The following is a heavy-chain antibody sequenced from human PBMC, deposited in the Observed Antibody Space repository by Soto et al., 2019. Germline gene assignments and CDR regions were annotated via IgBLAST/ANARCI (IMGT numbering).Heavy chain of an antibody. Sequence: GGSLRLSCAASGFTFSNYAMSWVRQAPGKGLEWVSAISGRGGSTYYADSVKGRFTISRDNSKNTLYLQMNSLRAEDTAVYYCAKDKGSGWPPAFDYWGQGTLVTVSS. J-gene: IGHJ4*02. CDR3: AKDKGSGWPPAFDY. D-gene: IGHD6-19*01. CDR2: ISGRGGST. V-gene: IGHV3-23*01. CDR1: GFTFSNYA.